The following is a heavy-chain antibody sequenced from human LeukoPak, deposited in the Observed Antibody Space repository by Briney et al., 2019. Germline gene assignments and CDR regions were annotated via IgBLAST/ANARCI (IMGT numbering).Heavy chain of an antibody. D-gene: IGHD1-1*01. CDR2: ISGSGGST. Sequence: GGSLRLSCAASGFTFSTYVMSWVRQAPGKGLEWVSAISGSGGSTYYADSVKGRFTISRDNSKNTLYLQMNSLGADDTAVNYCAKGNWRYFDYWGQGTLVTVSS. V-gene: IGHV3-23*01. CDR1: GFTFSTYV. CDR3: AKGNWRYFDY. J-gene: IGHJ4*02.